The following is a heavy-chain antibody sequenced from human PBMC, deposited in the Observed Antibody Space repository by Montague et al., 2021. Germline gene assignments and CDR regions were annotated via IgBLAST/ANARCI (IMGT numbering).Heavy chain of an antibody. CDR3: ARHVIGNYGMDV. D-gene: IGHD3-16*02. Sequence: SETLSLTCTVSGGSISSSSYYWGWIRQPPGKGLEWIGSIYYSGRTYYNPSLKSRVTISVDTSKNQFSLKLSSVTAADTAVYYCARHVIGNYGMDVWGQGTTVTVSS. V-gene: IGHV4-39*01. CDR2: IYYSGRT. J-gene: IGHJ6*02. CDR1: GGSISSSSYY.